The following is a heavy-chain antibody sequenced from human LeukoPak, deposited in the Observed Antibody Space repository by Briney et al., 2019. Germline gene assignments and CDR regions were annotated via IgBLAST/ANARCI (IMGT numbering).Heavy chain of an antibody. Sequence: SETLSLTCTVSGASISSSNYYWGWIRQPPGKGLEWIGSFYYSGSTYYHPSLKSRVTISVDTSTKQFSLRLTSVTAADTAVYYCARDSSSNYDILTGYYYYYGMDVWGQGTTVTVSS. CDR2: FYYSGST. CDR3: ARDSSSNYDILTGYYYYYGMDV. V-gene: IGHV4-39*07. CDR1: GASISSSNYY. D-gene: IGHD3-9*01. J-gene: IGHJ6*02.